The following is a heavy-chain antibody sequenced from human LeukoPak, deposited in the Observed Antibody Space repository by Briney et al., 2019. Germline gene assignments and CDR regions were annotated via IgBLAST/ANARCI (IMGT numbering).Heavy chain of an antibody. CDR1: GGTFSSYT. J-gene: IGHJ4*02. V-gene: IGHV1-69*02. D-gene: IGHD3-10*01. Sequence: SSVKVSCKASGGTFSSYTICWVQQAPGQGLEWIGRIIPILGIANYAQKFQGRVTITADKSTSTAYMELSSLRPEDTAVYYCARESYGSGSFGDYWGQGTLVTVSS. CDR3: ARESYGSGSFGDY. CDR2: IIPILGIA.